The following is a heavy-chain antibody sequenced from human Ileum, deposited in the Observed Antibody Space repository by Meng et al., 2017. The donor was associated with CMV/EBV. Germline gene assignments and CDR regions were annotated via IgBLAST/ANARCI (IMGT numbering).Heavy chain of an antibody. CDR1: GFTFSGYY. CDR3: VRSSGWSRFDY. CDR2: INSKNDGT. Sequence: QVQVVQSGGGVKKPGASVKVSCTTSGFTFSGYYIHWVRQAPGQGLEWMGWINSKNDGTNYARKFQGRVTMTRETSISTAHMELSGLMSDDTAVYYCVRSSGWSRFDYWGQGTLVTVSS. J-gene: IGHJ4*02. V-gene: IGHV1-2*02. D-gene: IGHD6-19*01.